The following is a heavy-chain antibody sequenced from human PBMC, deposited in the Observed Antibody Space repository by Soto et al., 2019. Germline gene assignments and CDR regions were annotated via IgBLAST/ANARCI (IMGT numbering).Heavy chain of an antibody. Sequence: PSETLSLTCTVSGGSISSSSYYWGWIRQPPGKGLEWIGSIYYSGSTYYNPSLKSRVTISVDTSKNQFSLKLSSVTAADTAVYYCARQDCSGGSCYSSFDYWGQGTLVTV. CDR2: IYYSGST. V-gene: IGHV4-39*01. CDR1: GGSISSSSYY. D-gene: IGHD2-15*01. CDR3: ARQDCSGGSCYSSFDY. J-gene: IGHJ4*02.